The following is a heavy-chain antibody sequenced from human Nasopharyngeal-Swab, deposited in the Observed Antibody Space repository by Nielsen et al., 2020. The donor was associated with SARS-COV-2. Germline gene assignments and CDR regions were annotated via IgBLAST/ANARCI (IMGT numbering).Heavy chain of an antibody. CDR1: GGSFSGYY. V-gene: IGHV4-59*01. J-gene: IGHJ6*02. CDR2: IYYSGST. Sequence: SETLSLTCAVYGGSFSGYYWSWIRQPPGKGLEWIGYIYYSGSTNYNPSLKSRVTISVDTSKNQFSLKLSSVTAADTAVYYCARGVDVWGQGTTVTVSS. CDR3: ARGVDV.